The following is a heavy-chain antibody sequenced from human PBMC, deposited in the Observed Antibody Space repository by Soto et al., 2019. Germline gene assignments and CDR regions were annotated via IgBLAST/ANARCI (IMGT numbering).Heavy chain of an antibody. Sequence: SETLSLTCTVSSDSISSYYWSWIRQPPGKRLEWIGYISYSGSTDYNPSLKSRVTISGDTSKNQFSLKVSSVTAADTAVYYGDYEGFDYWGQGTLVTVSS. J-gene: IGHJ4*02. D-gene: IGHD4-17*01. CDR1: SDSISSYY. CDR3: DYEGFDY. CDR2: ISYSGST. V-gene: IGHV4-59*01.